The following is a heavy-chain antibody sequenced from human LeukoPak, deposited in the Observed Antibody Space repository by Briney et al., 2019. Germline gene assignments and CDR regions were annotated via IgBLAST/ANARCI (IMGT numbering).Heavy chain of an antibody. Sequence: PGGSLRLSCEASGXTFSAYAVTWVRQAPGQGLEWVSSIGSDNKPHYSESVKGRFAISRDNSKSMLFLQLNSLRAEDTALYYCAGDLHYYVAMDVWGQGTTVTVSS. V-gene: IGHV3-23*05. CDR3: AGDLHYYVAMDV. J-gene: IGHJ6*02. D-gene: IGHD3-10*02. CDR1: GXTFSAYA. CDR2: IGSDNKP.